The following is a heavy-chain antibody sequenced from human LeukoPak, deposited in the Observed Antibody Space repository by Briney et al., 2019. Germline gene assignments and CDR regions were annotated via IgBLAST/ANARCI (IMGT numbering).Heavy chain of an antibody. V-gene: IGHV4-34*01. CDR3: ARGRRAAAGPKIDY. D-gene: IGHD6-13*01. J-gene: IGHJ4*02. CDR2: INHSGST. CDR1: GGSFSGYY. Sequence: SETLSLTCAVYGGSFSGYYWSWIRQPPGKGLEWIGEINHSGSTNYNPSLKSRVTISVDTSKNQFSLKLSSVTAADTAVYYCARGRRAAAGPKIDYWGQGTLVTVSS.